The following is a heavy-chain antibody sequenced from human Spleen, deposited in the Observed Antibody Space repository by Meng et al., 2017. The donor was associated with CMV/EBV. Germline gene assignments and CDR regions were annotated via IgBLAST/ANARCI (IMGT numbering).Heavy chain of an antibody. V-gene: IGHV1-2*06. CDR1: GYTFTDYY. CDR2: INPNSGGT. J-gene: IGHJ4*02. Sequence: KASGYTFTDYYIRWVRQAPGQGLEWLGRINPNSGGTNSAQKFQGRVTMTRDTSISTAYMELSRLRSDDTAVYYCASCIAVAGTSFDYWGQGTLVTVSS. D-gene: IGHD6-19*01. CDR3: ASCIAVAGTSFDY.